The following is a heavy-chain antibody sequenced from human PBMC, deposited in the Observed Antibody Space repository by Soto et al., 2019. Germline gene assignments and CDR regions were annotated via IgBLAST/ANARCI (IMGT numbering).Heavy chain of an antibody. J-gene: IGHJ6*04. V-gene: IGHV4-34*01. CDR3: ARGRQGSRLVMVRGGVRTGNGMDV. Sequence: QVQLQQWGAGLLKPSETLSLTCAVYDGSFSGYSWSWIRQPPGKGLEWIGEISDSGNTNYNPSLKSRVTISVDTSKNQFSLNLSSVTAADTAVYYCARGRQGSRLVMVRGGVRTGNGMDVWGKGTTVSDCS. CDR2: ISDSGNT. D-gene: IGHD3-10*01. CDR1: DGSFSGYS.